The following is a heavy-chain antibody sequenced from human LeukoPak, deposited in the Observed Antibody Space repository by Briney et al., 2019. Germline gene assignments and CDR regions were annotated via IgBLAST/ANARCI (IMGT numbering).Heavy chain of an antibody. CDR2: INHSGST. D-gene: IGHD3-22*01. V-gene: IGHV4-34*01. CDR3: ARVLNYYDSSGRFYYFDY. CDR1: GGSFSGYY. J-gene: IGHJ4*02. Sequence: SETLSLTCAVYGGSFSGYYWSWIRQPPGKGLEWIGEINHSGSTNYNPSLKSRVTISVDTSKNQFSLKLSSVTAADTAVYYCARVLNYYDSSGRFYYFDYWGQGTLVTVSS.